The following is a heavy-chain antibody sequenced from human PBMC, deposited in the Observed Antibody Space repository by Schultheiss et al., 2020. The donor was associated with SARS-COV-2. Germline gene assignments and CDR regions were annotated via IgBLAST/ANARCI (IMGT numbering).Heavy chain of an antibody. D-gene: IGHD4-17*01. V-gene: IGHV3-21*01. Sequence: GESLKISCAASGFTFSSYSMNWVRQAPGKGLEWVSSISSSSSYIYYADSVKGRFTISRDNAKNSLYLQMNSLRLEDTAVYYCARDFLDYGDEGYWGQGTLVTVSS. CDR1: GFTFSSYS. CDR3: ARDFLDYGDEGY. CDR2: ISSSSSYI. J-gene: IGHJ4*02.